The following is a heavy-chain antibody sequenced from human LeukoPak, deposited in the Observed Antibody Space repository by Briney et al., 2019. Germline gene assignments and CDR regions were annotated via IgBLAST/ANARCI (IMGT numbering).Heavy chain of an antibody. CDR3: ARSNRDSSGYYYVDAFDI. D-gene: IGHD3-22*01. CDR2: IYYSGST. V-gene: IGHV4-39*01. Sequence: GSLRLSCAASGFTFSSYWMSWVRQPPGKGLEWIGSIYYSGSTYYNPSLKSRVTISVDTSKNQFSLKLSSVTAADTAVYYCARSNRDSSGYYYVDAFDIWGQGTMVTVSS. J-gene: IGHJ3*02. CDR1: GFTFSSYW.